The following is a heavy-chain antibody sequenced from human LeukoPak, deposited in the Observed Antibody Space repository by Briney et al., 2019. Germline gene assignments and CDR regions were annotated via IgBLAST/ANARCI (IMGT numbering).Heavy chain of an antibody. D-gene: IGHD3-22*01. V-gene: IGHV3-23*01. J-gene: IGHJ4*02. CDR2: ISGSGDST. CDR3: AKAYYYDSSGYLDY. Sequence: GGSLRLSCAASGFTFSSYAMSWVRQAPGKGLEWVSAISGSGDSTYYADSVKGRFTISRDNYKNTLYLQMNSLRAEDTAVYYCAKAYYYDSSGYLDYWGQGTLVTVSS. CDR1: GFTFSSYA.